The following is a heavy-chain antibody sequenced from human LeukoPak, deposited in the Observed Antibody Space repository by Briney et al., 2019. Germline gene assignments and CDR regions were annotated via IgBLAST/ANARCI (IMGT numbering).Heavy chain of an antibody. CDR3: ARDTSQSPRLGAFDI. CDR1: GVTFSSYI. Sequence: RGSLRLSRAASGVTFSSYIMNWVRPAPGKGREWDSSISSSSSYIYYADSVKGRFTISRDNAKNSLYLQMSRLRAEDTAVYYCARDTSQSPRLGAFDIWGQGTMVTVSS. D-gene: IGHD3-9*01. V-gene: IGHV3-21*01. J-gene: IGHJ3*02. CDR2: ISSSSSYI.